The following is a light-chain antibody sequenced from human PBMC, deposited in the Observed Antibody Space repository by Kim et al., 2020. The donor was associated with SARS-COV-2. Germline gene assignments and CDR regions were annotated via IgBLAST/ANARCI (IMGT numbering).Light chain of an antibody. J-gene: IGLJ1*01. CDR3: SSYAGSNNYV. Sequence: QSALTQPPSASGSPGQSVTISCTGTSSDVGGYNYVSWYQKHPGKAPKLMIYEVNKRPSGVPDRFSGYKSGNTASLTVSGLQAEGEAEYYCSSYAGSNNYVFGTGTKVTVL. V-gene: IGLV2-8*01. CDR1: SSDVGGYNY. CDR2: EVN.